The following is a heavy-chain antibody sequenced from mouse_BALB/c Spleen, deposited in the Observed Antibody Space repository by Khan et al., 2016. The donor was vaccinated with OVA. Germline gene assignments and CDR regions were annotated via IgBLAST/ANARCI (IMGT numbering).Heavy chain of an antibody. Sequence: DLVKPGASVKLSCKASGYTFTTYWINWIKQRPGQGLEWIGRIAPGSGSTYYNEMFKGKAKLTVDTSSSTAYIPLSSLSSEDSAVYFCAMGYGNAWFAYWGQGTLVTVSA. CDR1: GYTFTTYW. CDR2: IAPGSGST. D-gene: IGHD2-10*02. J-gene: IGHJ3*01. CDR3: AMGYGNAWFAY. V-gene: IGHV1S41*01.